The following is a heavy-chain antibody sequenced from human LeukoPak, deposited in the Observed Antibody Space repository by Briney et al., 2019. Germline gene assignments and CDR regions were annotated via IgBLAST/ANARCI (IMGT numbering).Heavy chain of an antibody. CDR3: ARHGGRSGSYYGDAFDI. Sequence: GESLKISCKGSGYSFTSYWISWVRQMPGKGLEWMGIIYPGDSDTRYSPSFQGQVTISADKSISTAYLQWSSLKASDTAMYYCARHGGRSGSYYGDAFDIWGQGTMVTVSS. CDR1: GYSFTSYW. V-gene: IGHV5-51*01. CDR2: IYPGDSDT. J-gene: IGHJ3*02. D-gene: IGHD3-10*01.